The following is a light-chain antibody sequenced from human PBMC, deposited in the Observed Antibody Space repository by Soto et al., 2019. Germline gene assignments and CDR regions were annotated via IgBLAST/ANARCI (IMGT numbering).Light chain of an antibody. CDR1: SSDVCGYNY. V-gene: IGLV2-8*01. J-gene: IGLJ2*01. CDR2: EVS. Sequence: QSVLTQPPSASGSPGQTVTISSTGTSSDVCGYNYVSWYQQHPGKAPKLMIYEVSKRPSGVPDRFSGSKSGNTASLTVSGLQAEYAADYYCSSYAGSNNLVFGGGTKLTVL. CDR3: SSYAGSNNLV.